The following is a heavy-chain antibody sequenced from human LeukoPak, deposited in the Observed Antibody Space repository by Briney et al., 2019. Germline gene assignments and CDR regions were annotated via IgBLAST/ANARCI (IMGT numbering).Heavy chain of an antibody. V-gene: IGHV4-59*08. CDR2: IYYSGST. CDR1: GGSISSYY. J-gene: IGHJ5*02. Sequence: SETLSLTCTVSGGSISSYYWSWIRQPPGEGLGWSGYIYYSGSTNYNPSRKSRVAISVDTSKHQFSLKLSSVTAADTAVYYCARHDLLLGMGSWFDPWGQGTLVTVSS. CDR3: ARHDLLLGMGSWFDP. D-gene: IGHD3-16*01.